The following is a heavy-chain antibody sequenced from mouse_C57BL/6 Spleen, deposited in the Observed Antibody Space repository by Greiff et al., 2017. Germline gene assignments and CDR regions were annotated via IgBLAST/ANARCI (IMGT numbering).Heavy chain of an antibody. J-gene: IGHJ4*01. D-gene: IGHD2-3*01. CDR1: GYTFTSYW. V-gene: IGHV1-64*01. Sequence: QVQLQQPGAELVKPGASVKLSCKASGYTFTSYWMHWVKQRPGQGLEWIGMIHPNSGSTNYNEKFKSKATLTVDKSSSTAYMQLSSLTSEDSAVYYCAREDGYYPYAMDYWGQGTSVTVSS. CDR2: IHPNSGST. CDR3: AREDGYYPYAMDY.